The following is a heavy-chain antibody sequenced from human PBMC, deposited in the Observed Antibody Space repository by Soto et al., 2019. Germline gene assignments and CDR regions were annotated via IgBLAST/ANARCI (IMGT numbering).Heavy chain of an antibody. J-gene: IGHJ5*02. Sequence: PGESLKISCKGSGYSFAGYWIAWVRQMPGKGLDWLVFIYSVISDTRYSRSFQGQVTISADKSTSTAYMELSSLRSEDTAVFYCASLGGGLGRVVYAHNWFDPWGQGTLVTVSS. V-gene: IGHV5-51*01. D-gene: IGHD2-8*02. CDR3: ASLGGGLGRVVYAHNWFDP. CDR2: IYSVISDT. CDR1: GYSFAGYW.